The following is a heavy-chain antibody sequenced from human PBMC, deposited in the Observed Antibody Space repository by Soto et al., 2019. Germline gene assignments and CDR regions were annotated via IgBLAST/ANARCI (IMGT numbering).Heavy chain of an antibody. D-gene: IGHD6-19*01. J-gene: IGHJ4*02. CDR2: IDPSGGST. Sequence: VKVFSKASGDSFTSYYMHGVRQAPGQGLEGMGIIDPSGGSTSYAQKFQGRVTMTRDTSTSTVYMELSRLRSEDTAVYYCAREGRSSYSSGWYYFDYWGQGTMVTVYS. CDR3: AREGRSSYSSGWYYFDY. CDR1: GDSFTSYY. V-gene: IGHV1-46*01.